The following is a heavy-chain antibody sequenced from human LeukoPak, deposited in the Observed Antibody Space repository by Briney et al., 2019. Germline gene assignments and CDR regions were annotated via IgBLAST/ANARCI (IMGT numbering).Heavy chain of an antibody. J-gene: IGHJ4*02. CDR3: ATNPNSYCYGSGSYYLNDY. V-gene: IGHV3-48*03. D-gene: IGHD3-10*01. CDR2: ISSSGSTI. CDR1: GFTFSSYE. Sequence: PGGSLRLSCAASGFTFSSYEMNWVRQAPGKGLEWVSYISSSGSTIYYADSVKGRFTISRDNAKNSLYLQMNSLRAEDTAVYYCATNPNSYCYGSGSYYLNDYWGQGTLVTVSS.